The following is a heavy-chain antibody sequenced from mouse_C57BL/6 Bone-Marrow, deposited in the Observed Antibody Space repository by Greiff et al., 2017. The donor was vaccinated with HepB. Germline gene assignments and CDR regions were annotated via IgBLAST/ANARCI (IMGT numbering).Heavy chain of an antibody. D-gene: IGHD1-1*01. CDR2: IDPANGNT. V-gene: IGHV14-3*01. J-gene: IGHJ2*01. Sequence: EVQLQQSVAELVRPGASVKLSCTASGFNIKNPYMHWVKQRPEQGLEWIGRIDPANGNTKYAPKFQGKATITADTSSNTAYLQLSSLTSEDTAIYYCASYYYGRNYWGQGTTLTVSS. CDR3: ASYYYGRNY. CDR1: GFNIKNPY.